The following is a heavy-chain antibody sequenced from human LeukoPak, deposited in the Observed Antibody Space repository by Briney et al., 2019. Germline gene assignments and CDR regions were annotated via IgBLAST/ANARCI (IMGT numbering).Heavy chain of an antibody. CDR1: GFTFINYA. Sequence: GGSLRLSCAASGFTFINYAMSWVRQAPGKGLEWVSAISGSGVSTYYADSVKGRFTISRDNSKNTLYLQMNSLRAEDTAVYYCATVFYGSGSYPDYWGQGTPGHRLL. D-gene: IGHD3-10*01. CDR3: ATVFYGSGSYPDY. CDR2: ISGSGVST. V-gene: IGHV3-23*01. J-gene: IGHJ4*02.